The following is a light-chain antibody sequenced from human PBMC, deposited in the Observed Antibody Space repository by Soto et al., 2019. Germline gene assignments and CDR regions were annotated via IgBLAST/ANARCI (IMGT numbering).Light chain of an antibody. Sequence: NFMLTQPHSVSESPGKTLSISCTRSSGSIANNYVQWYQQRPGSAPTTVIYENNQRLSGVPDRFSGSTDGSSNSASLTISGLQTEDEADYYCQTWGSGTRVFGGGTKVTVL. CDR3: QTWGSGTRV. V-gene: IGLV6-57*04. CDR1: SGSIANNY. CDR2: ENN. J-gene: IGLJ3*02.